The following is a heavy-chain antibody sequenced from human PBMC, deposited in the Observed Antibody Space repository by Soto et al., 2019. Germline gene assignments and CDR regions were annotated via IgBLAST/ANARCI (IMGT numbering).Heavy chain of an antibody. CDR1: GGTFSSYA. Sequence: SVKVSCKASGGTFSSYAISWVRQAPGQGLEWMGGIIPIFGTANYAQKFQGRVTITADESTSTAYMELSSLRAEDTAVYYCARATLKYYYNGMDVWGQGTTVTVSS. J-gene: IGHJ6*02. CDR2: IIPIFGTA. D-gene: IGHD3-10*01. CDR3: ARATLKYYYNGMDV. V-gene: IGHV1-69*13.